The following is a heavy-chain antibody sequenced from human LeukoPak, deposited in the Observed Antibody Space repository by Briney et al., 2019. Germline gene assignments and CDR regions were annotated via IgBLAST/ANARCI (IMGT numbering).Heavy chain of an antibody. Sequence: GGSLRLPCEVSGFTFTRHGMHWVRQAPGKGLEWVASLSSDGRKTHYADSVRGRFTTSRDTSKNTLSLQMDSLRVEDTAVYFCVRVPLGYSAYEDEDLIYYFDYWGQGTLVTVSS. CDR3: VRVPLGYSAYEDEDLIYYFDY. CDR2: LSSDGRKT. J-gene: IGHJ4*02. D-gene: IGHD5-12*01. CDR1: GFTFTRHG. V-gene: IGHV3-30*03.